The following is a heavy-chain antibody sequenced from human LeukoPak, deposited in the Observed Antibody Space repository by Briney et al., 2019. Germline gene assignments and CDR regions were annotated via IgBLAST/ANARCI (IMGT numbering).Heavy chain of an antibody. CDR3: AKGGEEIAVAGRDPYFDY. V-gene: IGHV3-30*02. D-gene: IGHD6-19*01. CDR2: IRYDGSNK. CDR1: GFTFSSYG. J-gene: IGHJ4*02. Sequence: GGSLRLSCAASGFTFSSYGMHWVRQAPGKGLEWVAFIRYDGSNKYYADSVKGRFTISRDNSKNTLYLQMNSLRAEDTAVYYCAKGGEEIAVAGRDPYFDYWGQGTLVTASS.